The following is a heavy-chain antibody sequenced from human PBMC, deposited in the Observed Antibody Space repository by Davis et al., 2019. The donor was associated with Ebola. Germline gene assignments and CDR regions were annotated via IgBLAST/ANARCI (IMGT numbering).Heavy chain of an antibody. J-gene: IGHJ2*01. CDR3: VRDPALVVTGGGWFFGL. Sequence: GESLKISCAASGFSVDHYTMYWVRQAPGKGLEWVSLISWDGGSTYYADSVKGRFTISRDNSKNSLYLQMNSLRAEDTAVYYCVRDPALVVTGGGWFFGLWGRGTLVTVSS. CDR1: GFSVDHYT. V-gene: IGHV3-43*01. CDR2: ISWDGGST. D-gene: IGHD2-21*02.